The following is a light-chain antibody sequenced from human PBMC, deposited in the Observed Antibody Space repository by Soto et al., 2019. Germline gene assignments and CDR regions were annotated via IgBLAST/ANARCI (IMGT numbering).Light chain of an antibody. CDR1: QTLRNK. J-gene: IGKJ3*01. CDR2: AVF. V-gene: IGKV3-15*01. Sequence: IVLTQSPGTLSVSPGERVILSCRASQTLRNKLAWYQQKPGQAPRLLIYAVFTRATGIPARFSGSGSETDFTLTINSLQSEDFAIYYRQQRNARPLTFGPGTKLDLK. CDR3: QQRNARPLT.